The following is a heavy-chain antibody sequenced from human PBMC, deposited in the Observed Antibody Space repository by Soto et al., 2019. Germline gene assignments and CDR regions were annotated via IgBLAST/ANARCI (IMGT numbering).Heavy chain of an antibody. Sequence: SGPTLVNPTHTLTLTCTFSGFSFTTAGVAVGWIRQTPGGALEWLTLIYYNDDRRFSPSLKTRLTITGDTSKNQVVLSLTNVDPGDTATYFCAHSDGGYEIIYFDFWGQGIPVTVSS. CDR2: IYYNDDR. CDR1: GFSFTTAGVA. J-gene: IGHJ4*02. V-gene: IGHV2-5*01. CDR3: AHSDGGYEIIYFDF. D-gene: IGHD5-12*01.